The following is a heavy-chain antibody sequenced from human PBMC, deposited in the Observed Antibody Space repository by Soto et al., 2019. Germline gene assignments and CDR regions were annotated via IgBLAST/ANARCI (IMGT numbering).Heavy chain of an antibody. CDR2: IFSSGST. V-gene: IGHV4-4*07. D-gene: IGHD5-12*01. CDR1: GGSINTFY. Sequence: PSETLSLTCTVSGGSINTFYWSWVRQPAGKGLEWIGRIFSSGSTSFNPSLESRVAMSVDTSKNHFSLNLSSVTAADMAVYYCAREGSYSAYNFAHGIQLWSFDFWGRGDMVTVSS. CDR3: AREGSYSAYNFAHGIQLWSFDF. J-gene: IGHJ4*02.